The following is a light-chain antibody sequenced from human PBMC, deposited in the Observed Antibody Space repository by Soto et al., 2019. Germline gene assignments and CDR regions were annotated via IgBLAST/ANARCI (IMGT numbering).Light chain of an antibody. V-gene: IGLV2-14*01. CDR2: DVS. Sequence: QSLLTQPASVSGSPGQSITISCTGTSSDVGDYNYVSWYQQHPGKAPKLMIYDVSNRPSGVSNRFSGSKSGNTASLTISGLQAEDEADYYCSSYTSSSTLVVFGGGTKLTVL. CDR3: SSYTSSSTLVV. J-gene: IGLJ2*01. CDR1: SSDVGDYNY.